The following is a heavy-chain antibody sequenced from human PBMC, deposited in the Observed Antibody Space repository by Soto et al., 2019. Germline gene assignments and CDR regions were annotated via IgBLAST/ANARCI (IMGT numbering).Heavy chain of an antibody. V-gene: IGHV4-59*01. CDR2: IYYSGST. Sequence: SETLSLTCTVSGGSISSYYWSWIRQPPGKGLEWIGYIYYSGSTNYNPSLKSRVTISVDTSKNQFSLKLSSVTAADTAVYYCARSFSALGNYGDLYYYYYYMDVSGKGTTVTVSS. CDR3: ARSFSALGNYGDLYYYYYYMDV. J-gene: IGHJ6*03. CDR1: GGSISSYY. D-gene: IGHD4-17*01.